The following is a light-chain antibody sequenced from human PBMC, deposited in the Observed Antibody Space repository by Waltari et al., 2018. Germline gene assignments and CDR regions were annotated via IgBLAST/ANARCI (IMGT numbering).Light chain of an antibody. Sequence: IVMTQSPATLSASPGESATLPCRASQSVSSNLAGYQHKPGQAPRLLIYGASTRATGIAARFSGSGSGTEFTLTISRLQSEDFAVYYCQHYNNRPPITFGQGTRLEIK. J-gene: IGKJ5*01. CDR3: QHYNNRPPIT. CDR1: QSVSSN. V-gene: IGKV3-15*01. CDR2: GAS.